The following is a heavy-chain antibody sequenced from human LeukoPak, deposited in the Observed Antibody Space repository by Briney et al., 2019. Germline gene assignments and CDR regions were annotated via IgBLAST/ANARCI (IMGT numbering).Heavy chain of an antibody. CDR1: GGSISSYY. CDR3: ARTGHSSSWYVEDLLYYFDY. CDR2: IYTSGST. Sequence: SETLSLTCTVSGGSISSYYWSWIRQSAGKGLEWIGRIYTSGSTNYNPSLKSRVTMSVDTSKNQFSLKLSSVTAADTAVYYCARTGHSSSWYVEDLLYYFDYWGQGTLVTVSS. D-gene: IGHD6-13*01. J-gene: IGHJ4*02. V-gene: IGHV4-4*07.